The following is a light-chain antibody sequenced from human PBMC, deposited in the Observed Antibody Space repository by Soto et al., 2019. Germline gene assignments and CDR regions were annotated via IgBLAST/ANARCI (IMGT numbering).Light chain of an antibody. CDR3: QQTYSTPPD. CDR2: AAS. Sequence: DIQMTQSPSSLSASVGDRVTITFRASQSISSYLNWYQQKPGKAPKLLIYAASSLQSGVPPRFSGSGSGTDFTLTISSLQPEDFATYYCQQTYSTPPDFGPGTKVDIK. V-gene: IGKV1-39*01. J-gene: IGKJ3*01. CDR1: QSISSY.